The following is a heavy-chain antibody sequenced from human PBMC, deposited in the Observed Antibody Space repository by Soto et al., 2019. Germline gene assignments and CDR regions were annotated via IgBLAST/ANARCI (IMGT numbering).Heavy chain of an antibody. J-gene: IGHJ4*02. CDR3: ARSAVAGVRHPFDY. D-gene: IGHD6-19*01. CDR1: GYTFTSYG. CDR2: ISAYNGNT. V-gene: IGHV1-18*04. Sequence: GSVKVSCKASGYTFTSYGISWVRRAPGQGLEWMGWISAYNGNTNYAQKLQGRVTMTTDTSTSTAYMELRSLRSDDTAVYYCARSAVAGVRHPFDYWGQGTLVTVSS.